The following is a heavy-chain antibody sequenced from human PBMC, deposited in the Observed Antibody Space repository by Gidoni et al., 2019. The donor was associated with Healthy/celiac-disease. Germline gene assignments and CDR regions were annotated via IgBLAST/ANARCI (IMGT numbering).Heavy chain of an antibody. CDR1: GFTFVDYA. J-gene: IGHJ4*02. V-gene: IGHV3-49*04. D-gene: IGHD2-2*01. CDR2: IRSKAYGGTT. Sequence: EVQMVESGGGLVQPGRSLRLSCTASGFTFVDYAMSWVRQAPGKGLEWVGFIRSKAYGGTTEYAASVKGRFTISRDDSKSIAYLQMNSLKTEDTAVYYCTRYCSSTSCSVWSQTVDYWGQGTLVTVSS. CDR3: TRYCSSTSCSVWSQTVDY.